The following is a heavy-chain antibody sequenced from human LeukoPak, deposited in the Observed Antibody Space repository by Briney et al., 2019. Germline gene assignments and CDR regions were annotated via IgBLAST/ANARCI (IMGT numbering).Heavy chain of an antibody. V-gene: IGHV3-21*01. CDR2: ISSSSYV. Sequence: PGGSLRLSCAPSGFTFSSYTINWVRQAPAKGLEWVSSISSSSYVYYADSVKGRFTISRDNAKNSLYLQMNSLRGEDTAIYYCARRPDDFGGGYYFDYWGQGTLVTVSS. CDR3: ARRPDDFGGGYYFDY. D-gene: IGHD3-3*01. J-gene: IGHJ4*02. CDR1: GFTFSSYT.